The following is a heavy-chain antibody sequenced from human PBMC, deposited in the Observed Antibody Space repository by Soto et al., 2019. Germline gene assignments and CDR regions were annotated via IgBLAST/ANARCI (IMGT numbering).Heavy chain of an antibody. CDR2: IKSKSDGGTT. CDR3: TTRNMITFGGVIVDDAFDI. CDR1: GFTFSNAW. D-gene: IGHD3-16*02. Sequence: EVQLVESGGGLVKPGGSLRLSCAASGFTFSNAWMSWVRQAPGKGLEWVGRIKSKSDGGTTDYAAPVKGRFTISRDDSKNTLYLQMNSLKTEDTAVYYCTTRNMITFGGVIVDDAFDIWGQGTMVTVSS. V-gene: IGHV3-15*01. J-gene: IGHJ3*02.